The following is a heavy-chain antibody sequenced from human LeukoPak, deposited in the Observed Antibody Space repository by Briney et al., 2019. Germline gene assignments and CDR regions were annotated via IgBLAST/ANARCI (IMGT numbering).Heavy chain of an antibody. CDR2: IYYGGST. Sequence: SEILSLTCTVSGGSISSYYWSWIRQPPGKGLEWIGYIYYGGSTNYNPSLKSRVTISVDTSKNQFSLKLSSVTAADTAVYYCASYYDSSGYADAFDIWGQGTMVTVSS. D-gene: IGHD3-22*01. V-gene: IGHV4-59*01. J-gene: IGHJ3*02. CDR3: ASYYDSSGYADAFDI. CDR1: GGSISSYY.